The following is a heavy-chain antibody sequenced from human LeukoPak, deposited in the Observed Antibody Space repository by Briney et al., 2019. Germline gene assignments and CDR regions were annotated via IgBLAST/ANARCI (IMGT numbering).Heavy chain of an antibody. CDR2: IIPIFGTA. V-gene: IGHV1-69*13. CDR3: ARDQGPYYYDSSGSGFDP. CDR1: GGTFSSYA. D-gene: IGHD3-22*01. J-gene: IGHJ5*02. Sequence: SVKVSCKASGGTFSSYAISWVRQAPGQGLEWMGGIIPIFGTANYAQKFRGRVTITADESTSTAYMELRSLRSDDTAVYYCARDQGPYYYDSSGSGFDPWGQGTLVTVSS.